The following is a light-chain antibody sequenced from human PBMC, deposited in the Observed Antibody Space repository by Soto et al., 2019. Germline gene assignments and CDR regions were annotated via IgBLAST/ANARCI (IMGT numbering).Light chain of an antibody. CDR1: GSDIGSYNY. CDR2: DVT. Sequence: QSALTQPASVSGSPGQSITISCTGTGSDIGSYNYVSWYQHHPGKVPKFIIYDVTNRPSGVSDRFSGSTSGNTASLTISGLQAEDEADYYCNSYTSASTYVFGTGTKLTVL. V-gene: IGLV2-14*03. CDR3: NSYTSASTYV. J-gene: IGLJ1*01.